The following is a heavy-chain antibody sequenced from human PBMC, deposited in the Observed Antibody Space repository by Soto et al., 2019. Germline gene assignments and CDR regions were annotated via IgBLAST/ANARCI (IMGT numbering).Heavy chain of an antibody. V-gene: IGHV3-30-3*01. CDR2: ISYDGSNK. D-gene: IGHD3-3*01. Sequence: GGSLRLSCAASGFTFSSYAIHWVRQAPGKGLEWVAVISYDGSNKYYADSVKGRFTISRDNSKNTLYLQMNSLRAEDTAVYYCASRTYYDFWSGDYYYYGMDVWGQGTTVTVSS. CDR1: GFTFSSYA. J-gene: IGHJ6*02. CDR3: ASRTYYDFWSGDYYYYGMDV.